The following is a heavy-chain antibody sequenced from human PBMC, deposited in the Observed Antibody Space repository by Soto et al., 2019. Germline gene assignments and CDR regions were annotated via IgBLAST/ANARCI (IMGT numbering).Heavy chain of an antibody. CDR1: GGTFSSYA. V-gene: IGHV1-69*13. CDR3: ARVKRGYSYGYEFDY. D-gene: IGHD5-18*01. Sequence: SVKVSCKGSGGTFSSYAISWVRQAPGQGLEWMGGIIPIFGTANYAQKFQGRVTITADESTSTAYMELSSLRSEDTAVYYCARVKRGYSYGYEFDYWGQGTLVTVSS. CDR2: IIPIFGTA. J-gene: IGHJ4*02.